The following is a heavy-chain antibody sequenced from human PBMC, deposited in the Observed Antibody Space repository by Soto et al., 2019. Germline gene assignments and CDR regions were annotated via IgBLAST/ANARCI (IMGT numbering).Heavy chain of an antibody. D-gene: IGHD1-1*01. V-gene: IGHV1-2*02. CDR2: IDPNSGGS. CDR1: GYTFTDLY. J-gene: IGHJ4*02. CDR3: ARDASTNWHYFDS. Sequence: GASVKVSCKPSGYTFTDLYIHWVRQAPGLGLEWMGWIDPNSGGSRKTQKFQGSLTMTRDTSTSTVYMELSSLRSDDTAVYYCARDASTNWHYFDSWGQGILVTVSS.